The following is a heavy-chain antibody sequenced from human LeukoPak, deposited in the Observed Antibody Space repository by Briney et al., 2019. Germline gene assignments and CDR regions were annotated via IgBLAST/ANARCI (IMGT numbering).Heavy chain of an antibody. V-gene: IGHV3-30-3*01. Sequence: GGSLRLSCAASGFTFSSYAVSWVRQAPGKGLEWVAVISYDGSNKYYADSVKGRFTISRDNSKNTLYLQMNSLRAEDTAVYYCARDLNPPDYWGQGTLVTVSS. CDR2: ISYDGSNK. CDR3: ARDLNPPDY. CDR1: GFTFSSYA. J-gene: IGHJ4*02.